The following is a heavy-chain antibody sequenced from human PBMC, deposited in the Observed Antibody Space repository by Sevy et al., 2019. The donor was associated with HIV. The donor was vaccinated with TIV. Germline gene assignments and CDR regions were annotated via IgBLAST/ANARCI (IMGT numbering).Heavy chain of an antibody. D-gene: IGHD3-3*01. Sequence: GGSLRLSCAASGFTFSSYAMTWVRQAPGKGLEWVSAISGSGGGTYYADSVKGRFTISRDNSKNTLYLQMNSLRVEDTAIYYCAKEANYDFWSGYTYFDCWGQGTLVTVSS. V-gene: IGHV3-23*01. CDR2: ISGSGGGT. CDR1: GFTFSSYA. J-gene: IGHJ4*02. CDR3: AKEANYDFWSGYTYFDC.